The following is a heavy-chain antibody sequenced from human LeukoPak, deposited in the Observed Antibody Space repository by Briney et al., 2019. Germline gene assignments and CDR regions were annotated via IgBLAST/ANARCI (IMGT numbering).Heavy chain of an antibody. CDR3: ARAPSEIGGYYPEYFRH. D-gene: IGHD3-22*01. CDR1: GLTFSSYW. CDR2: IKSDGGT. J-gene: IGHJ1*01. V-gene: IGHV3-74*01. Sequence: GGSLRLSCAAAGLTFSSYWMHWVRQARGKGPVWVSRIKSDGGTNYADSVKGRFTISRDNAKKTVSLQMNSLRPEDTGVYYCARAPSEIGGYYPEYFRHWGQGTLVTVSS.